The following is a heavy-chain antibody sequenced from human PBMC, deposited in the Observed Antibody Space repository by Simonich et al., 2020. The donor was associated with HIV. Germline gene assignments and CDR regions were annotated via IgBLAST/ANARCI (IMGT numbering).Heavy chain of an antibody. Sequence: QVQLQQWGAGLLKPSETLSLTCAVYGGSFSGYYWSWIRQPPGKGLEWIGEINQSESTNYNPSLKSRVSISADTSKKQFSLWLSSVTAADTAIYYCARVFAQHLDWGQGTLVTVSS. CDR1: GGSFSGYY. CDR2: INQSEST. D-gene: IGHD2-21*01. J-gene: IGHJ4*02. V-gene: IGHV4-34*02. CDR3: ARVFAQHLD.